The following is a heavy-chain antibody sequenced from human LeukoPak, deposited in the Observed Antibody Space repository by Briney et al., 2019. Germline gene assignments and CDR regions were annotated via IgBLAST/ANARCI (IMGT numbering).Heavy chain of an antibody. CDR3: ARGLYQLLWSYYFDY. Sequence: PSETLSLTCTVSGASISSHSYYWGWIRQPPGKGLEWIGSIYYSGTTFYNPTLKSRVTISVDTSQNHFSLKLTSVAAADTAVYYCARGLYQLLWSYYFDYWGQGTLVTVSS. D-gene: IGHD2-2*01. CDR2: IYYSGTT. J-gene: IGHJ4*02. V-gene: IGHV4-39*02. CDR1: GASISSHSYY.